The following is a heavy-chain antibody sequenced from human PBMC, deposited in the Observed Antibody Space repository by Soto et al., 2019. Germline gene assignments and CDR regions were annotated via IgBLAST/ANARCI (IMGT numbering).Heavy chain of an antibody. CDR2: MQPSTGRT. CDR3: ARGVSAGVDY. J-gene: IGHJ4*02. Sequence: ASVKVSCKASGYSFTSLDINWVRQTAGQGLEWMGWMQPSTGRTGYAQKFQGRVTMTRDTSINTAYMELTTLTSDDTAFYYCARGVSAGVDYWGQGTLVTVSS. D-gene: IGHD1-26*01. V-gene: IGHV1-8*01. CDR1: GYSFTSLD.